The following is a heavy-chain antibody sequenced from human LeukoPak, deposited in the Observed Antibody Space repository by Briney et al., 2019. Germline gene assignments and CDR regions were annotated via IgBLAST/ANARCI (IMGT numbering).Heavy chain of an antibody. CDR1: GFTFSPYA. J-gene: IGHJ4*02. V-gene: IGHV3-23*01. Sequence: GGSLRLSCVASGFTFSPYAMSWVRQAPGKGLEWVSAISSSGGIADYADSVKGRFTISRDNSKNTLYLQMNGLRAEDTAVYYCAKMWSRVDITDDYWGQGTLVTVSS. D-gene: IGHD2-21*01. CDR2: ISSSGGIA. CDR3: AKMWSRVDITDDY.